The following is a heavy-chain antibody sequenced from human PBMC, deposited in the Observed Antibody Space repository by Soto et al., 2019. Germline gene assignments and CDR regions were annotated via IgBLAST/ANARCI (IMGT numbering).Heavy chain of an antibody. J-gene: IGHJ6*02. Sequence: PGGSLRLSCAASGFAFSSYGMHWVRQAPGKGLEWVAVISYDGSNKYYADSVKGRFTISRDNSKNTLYLQMNSLRAEDTAVYYCANTLMGTTSYYYYGMDVWGQGTTVTVSS. CDR1: GFAFSSYG. D-gene: IGHD4-17*01. CDR2: ISYDGSNK. CDR3: ANTLMGTTSYYYYGMDV. V-gene: IGHV3-30*18.